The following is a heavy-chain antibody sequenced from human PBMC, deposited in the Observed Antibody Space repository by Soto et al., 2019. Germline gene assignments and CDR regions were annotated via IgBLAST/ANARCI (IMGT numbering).Heavy chain of an antibody. CDR1: GYTFTSYY. Sequence: ASVKVSCKASGYTFTSYYMHWVRPAPVQGLEWMVILNPSGGSTSYAQKFQGRVTMTRDTSTSTVYMELSSLRSEDTAVYYCARLWSGSPYYYGMDVWGQGTMVTVS. J-gene: IGHJ6*01. CDR3: ARLWSGSPYYYGMDV. V-gene: IGHV1-46*01. CDR2: LNPSGGST. D-gene: IGHD3-3*01.